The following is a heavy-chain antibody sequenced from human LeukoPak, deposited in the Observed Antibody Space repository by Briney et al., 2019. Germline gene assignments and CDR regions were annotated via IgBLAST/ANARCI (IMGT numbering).Heavy chain of an antibody. CDR2: IYSGGSI. D-gene: IGHD6-19*01. V-gene: IGHV3-53*01. J-gene: IGHJ6*02. CDR1: GFTVSSNY. CDR3: ARGPDSSGWYDDGMDV. Sequence: LGGSLRLSCPASGFTVSSNYMIWVGRPPGKGLVWVSVIYSGGSIYYADSVKDRFTITRDNSKNTLYLQKNSLRAEDTAVYYCARGPDSSGWYDDGMDVWGQGTTVTVSS.